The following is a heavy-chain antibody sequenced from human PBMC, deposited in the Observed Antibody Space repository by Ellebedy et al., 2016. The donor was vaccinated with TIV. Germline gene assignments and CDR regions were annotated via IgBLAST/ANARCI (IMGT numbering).Heavy chain of an antibody. CDR2: ITQDGSRI. CDR3: VRDGAYGDYPPGYYGMDV. Sequence: GESLMISCAASGFTFNSYWMSWVRQAPGKGLEWVANITQDGSRIYYVDFVKGRFTISRDNAKNSVYLRMNPLRVEDTAVYQCVRDGAYGDYPPGYYGMDVWGQGTTVTVSS. V-gene: IGHV3-7*03. D-gene: IGHD2-21*01. CDR1: GFTFNSYW. J-gene: IGHJ6*02.